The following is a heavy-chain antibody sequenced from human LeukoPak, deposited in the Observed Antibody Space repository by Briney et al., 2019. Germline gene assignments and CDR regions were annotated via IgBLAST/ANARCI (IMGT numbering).Heavy chain of an antibody. CDR1: GFTFISYW. CDR3: AKDMYTVTGFFEY. V-gene: IGHV3-23*01. Sequence: GGSLRLSCAASGFTFISYWMSWVRQAPGKGLEWVSGISGSGGSTYYADSVKGRFTISRDNSKNTMSLQMNSLRAEDTAVYYCAKDMYTVTGFFEYWGQGTLVAVSS. J-gene: IGHJ4*02. D-gene: IGHD4-11*01. CDR2: ISGSGGST.